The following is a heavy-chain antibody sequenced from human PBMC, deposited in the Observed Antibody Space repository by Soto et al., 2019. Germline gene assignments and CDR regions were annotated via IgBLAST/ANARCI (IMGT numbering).Heavy chain of an antibody. CDR3: ARHGASGSYYAPLDY. CDR2: IYHSGTS. J-gene: IGHJ4*02. CDR1: GDSISSGGFS. D-gene: IGHD1-26*01. Sequence: SETLSLTCAVSGDSISSGGFSWSWIRQPPGKGLEWIGYIYHSGTSFYNPSLKSRVTISVDGSKNQFSLKVNSVTAADTAVYYCARHGASGSYYAPLDYWGQGTLVTVSS. V-gene: IGHV4-30-2*01.